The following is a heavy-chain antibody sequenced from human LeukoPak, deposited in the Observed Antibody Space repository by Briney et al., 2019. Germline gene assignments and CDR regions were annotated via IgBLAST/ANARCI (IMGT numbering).Heavy chain of an antibody. J-gene: IGHJ4*02. D-gene: IGHD2-15*01. CDR2: INSDGSST. Sequence: GGSLRLSCAASGFTFSSYWMHWVRQALGKGLVWVSRINSDGSSTSYADSVKGRFTISRDNAKNTLYLQMNSLRAEDTAVYYCARASPYCSGGSCSYYFDYWGQGTLVTVSS. V-gene: IGHV3-74*01. CDR3: ARASPYCSGGSCSYYFDY. CDR1: GFTFSSYW.